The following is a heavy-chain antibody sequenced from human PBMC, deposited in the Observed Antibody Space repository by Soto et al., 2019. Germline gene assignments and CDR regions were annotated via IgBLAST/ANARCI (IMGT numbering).Heavy chain of an antibody. CDR3: AKDFVLDNWKPGGGMEV. Sequence: LRLSFAASGFTFSSSAMSWVRQAPWKVLEWVSAISGSGGSTYYADSVKGRFTISRDNSKNTLYLQMNSLRAEDTAVYYCAKDFVLDNWKPGGGMEVWGQATTVTVS. V-gene: IGHV3-23*01. CDR1: GFTFSSSA. D-gene: IGHD1-20*01. J-gene: IGHJ6*02. CDR2: ISGSGGST.